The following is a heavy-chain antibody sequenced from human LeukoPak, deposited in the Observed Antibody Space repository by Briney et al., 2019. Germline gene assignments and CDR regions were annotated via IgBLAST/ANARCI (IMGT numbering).Heavy chain of an antibody. CDR1: GFTFSSFS. D-gene: IGHD3-22*01. CDR2: ISSSTTYI. J-gene: IGHJ3*02. V-gene: IGHV3-21*01. CDR3: ARDSYDSSGYYYGDAFDI. Sequence: GGSLRLSCAASGFTFSSFSMNWVRQAPGKGLEWVSSISSSTTYIYYADSVKGRFTISRDNAKNSLYLQMNSLRAEDTAVYYCARDSYDSSGYYYGDAFDIWGQGTMVTVSS.